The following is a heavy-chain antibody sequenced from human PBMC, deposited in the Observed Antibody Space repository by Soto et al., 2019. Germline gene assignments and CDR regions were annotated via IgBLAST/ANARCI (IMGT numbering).Heavy chain of an antibody. Sequence: GGSLRLSGTTSGFSFASFALTWVCQAPGQGLEWVATIVGSDAKTHYADSVKGRFSISRDTSRNTVYLQMNNLRADDTAIYYCAKWTYLDFWGQGTRVTVSS. J-gene: IGHJ4*02. CDR3: AKWTYLDF. V-gene: IGHV3-23*01. D-gene: IGHD5-12*01. CDR1: GFSFASFA. CDR2: IVGSDAKT.